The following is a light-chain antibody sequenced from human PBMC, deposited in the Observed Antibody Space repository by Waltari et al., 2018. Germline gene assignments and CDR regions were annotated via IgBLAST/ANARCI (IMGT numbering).Light chain of an antibody. V-gene: IGLV1-44*01. Sequence: QSVLTQPPSASGTPGQRVTISCSGSSSNIGSTTVNWYQQLPGTAPKLRLYTNNQRPSGVPDRFSGSKSGTSASLAISGLQSEDEADYYCAAWDDSLNAVLFGGGTKLTVL. J-gene: IGLJ2*01. CDR2: TNN. CDR1: SSNIGSTT. CDR3: AAWDDSLNAVL.